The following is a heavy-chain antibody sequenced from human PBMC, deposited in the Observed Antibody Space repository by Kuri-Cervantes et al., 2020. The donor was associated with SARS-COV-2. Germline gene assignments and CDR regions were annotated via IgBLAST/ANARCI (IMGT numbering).Heavy chain of an antibody. V-gene: IGHV1-46*01. J-gene: IGHJ6*02. CDR3: ARDSFRWMGANSGQQLWHKNYYYYGMDV. CDR1: GYTFTSYY. CDR2: INPSGGST. D-gene: IGHD5-18*01. Sequence: ASVKVSCKASGYTFTSYYMHWVRQAPGQGLEWMGIINPSGGSTSYAQKFQGRVTMTRDTSTSIVYMELSSLRSEDTAVYYCARDSFRWMGANSGQQLWHKNYYYYGMDVWGQGTTVTVSS.